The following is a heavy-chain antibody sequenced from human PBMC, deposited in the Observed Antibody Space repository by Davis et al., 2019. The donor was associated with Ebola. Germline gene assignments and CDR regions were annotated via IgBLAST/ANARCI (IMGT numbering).Heavy chain of an antibody. J-gene: IGHJ5*02. D-gene: IGHD3-10*01. CDR2: INPKSGAT. CDR3: ARAEYP. Sequence: ASVKVSCKASGYTFTAYYIHWVRQAPGQGLEWMGRINPKSGATNYAQRFQGRVTMTRDTSISTAYMELRSLRSDDTAVYYCARAEYPWGQGTLVTVSS. V-gene: IGHV1-2*06. CDR1: GYTFTAYY.